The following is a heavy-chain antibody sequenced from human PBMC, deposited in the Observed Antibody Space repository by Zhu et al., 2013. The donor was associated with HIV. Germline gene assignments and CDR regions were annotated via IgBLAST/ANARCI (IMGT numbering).Heavy chain of an antibody. Sequence: QVQLVQSGAEVRRPGASVKVSCTSSGYTFTRHYMHWVRQVPGQGLEWMGWISAHTGNTNYAQKVQGRVTMTTDTSTSTAYMELSSLRSEDTAVYYCAREEGIAVAGTYVYWGQGTLVTVSS. V-gene: IGHV1-18*01. CDR2: ISAHTGNT. CDR1: GYTFTRHY. CDR3: AREEGIAVAGTYVY. D-gene: IGHD6-19*01. J-gene: IGHJ4*02.